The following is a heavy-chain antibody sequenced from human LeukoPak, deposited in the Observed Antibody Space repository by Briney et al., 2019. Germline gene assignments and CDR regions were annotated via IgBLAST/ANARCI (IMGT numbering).Heavy chain of an antibody. Sequence: ASVTVSCKASGYSFTSHYMHWVRQAPGQGLEWMGLINPSGSSTLYAQKFQGRVTMTRDMSTTTDYMELSSLRSEDTAVYYCARDNSVGDIAWWFDPWGQGTLVTVSS. CDR1: GYSFTSHY. V-gene: IGHV1-46*01. J-gene: IGHJ5*02. D-gene: IGHD3-16*02. CDR2: INPSGSST. CDR3: ARDNSVGDIAWWFDP.